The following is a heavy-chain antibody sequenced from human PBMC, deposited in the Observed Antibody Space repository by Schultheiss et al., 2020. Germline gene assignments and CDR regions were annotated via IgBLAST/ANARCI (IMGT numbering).Heavy chain of an antibody. CDR3: ARHVASIAVAGTQFDY. V-gene: IGHV4-4*07. Sequence: SETLTLTCTVSGGSISSYYWSWIRQPAGKGLEWIGRIYTSGSTNYNPSLKSRVTMSVDTSKNQFSLKLSSVTAADTAVYYCARHVASIAVAGTQFDYWGQGTLVTVSS. CDR1: GGSISSYY. J-gene: IGHJ4*02. CDR2: IYTSGST. D-gene: IGHD6-19*01.